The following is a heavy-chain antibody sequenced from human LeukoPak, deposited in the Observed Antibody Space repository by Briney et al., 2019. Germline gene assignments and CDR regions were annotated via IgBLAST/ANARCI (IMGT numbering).Heavy chain of an antibody. Sequence: SETLSLTCAVYGGSFSDYYWSWIRQPPGKGLEWIGEINHSGSTNYNPPLKSRVTISVGTSKNHFSLKLSSLTAADMAVYYCARDYGGIVVVPAAIQGYNWFDPWGQGTLVTVSS. V-gene: IGHV4-34*01. CDR3: ARDYGGIVVVPAAIQGYNWFDP. J-gene: IGHJ5*02. CDR2: INHSGST. CDR1: GGSFSDYY. D-gene: IGHD2-2*02.